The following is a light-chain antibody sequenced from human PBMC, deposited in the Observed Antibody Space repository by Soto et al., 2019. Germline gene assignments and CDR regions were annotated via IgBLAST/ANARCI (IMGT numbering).Light chain of an antibody. CDR1: SSNIGTSS. J-gene: IGLJ1*01. CDR3: AVWDDSLNGHV. V-gene: IGLV1-44*01. Sequence: QSVLTQPPSASGTPGQTVTISCSGSSSNIGTSSVHWYKQLPGTAPKPLIYNNDQRPSGVPERISGSKSGNSASLAINGLQSEDEADYYCAVWDDSLNGHVFGAGTKVTVL. CDR2: NND.